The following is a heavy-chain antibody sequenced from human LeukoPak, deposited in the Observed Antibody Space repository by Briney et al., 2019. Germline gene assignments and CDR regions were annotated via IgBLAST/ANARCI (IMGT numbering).Heavy chain of an antibody. Sequence: PGGSLRLSCAASGFTFSKSGMHWVRQAPGKGLEWVAGIRSDGSSESYADSVKGRFTISRDNSKNTLFLQMNSLRAEDTAVYYCARQGVENSYFDYWGQGTLVTVPS. CDR3: ARQGVENSYFDY. V-gene: IGHV3-33*01. D-gene: IGHD2/OR15-2a*01. J-gene: IGHJ4*02. CDR1: GFTFSKSG. CDR2: IRSDGSSE.